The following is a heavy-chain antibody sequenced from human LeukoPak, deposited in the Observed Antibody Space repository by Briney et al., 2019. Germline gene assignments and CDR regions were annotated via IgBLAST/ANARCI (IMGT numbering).Heavy chain of an antibody. J-gene: IGHJ5*02. CDR2: INHSGST. D-gene: IGHD2-2*01. Sequence: PPETLSLTCTVSGGSISSSSYYWGGIRQPPGKGLEWIGEINHSGSTNYNPSLKSRVTISVDTSKNQFSLKLSSVTAADTAVYYCARQPLDCSSTSCYVGWFDPWGQGTLVTVSS. CDR1: GGSISSSSYY. V-gene: IGHV4-39*01. CDR3: ARQPLDCSSTSCYVGWFDP.